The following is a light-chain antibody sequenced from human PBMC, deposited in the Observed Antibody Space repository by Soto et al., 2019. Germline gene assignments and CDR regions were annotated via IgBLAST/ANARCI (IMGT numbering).Light chain of an antibody. CDR2: RTS. Sequence: EIVMTQSPATLSVSPGERATLSCRASQSISSNLAWYQQKPGQAPRLLMFRTSSRATGFPARFSGSGSGTEFTLTISSLQSEDFAVYYCQQYNKWWTFGQGTKVDIK. J-gene: IGKJ1*01. CDR3: QQYNKWWT. V-gene: IGKV3-15*01. CDR1: QSISSN.